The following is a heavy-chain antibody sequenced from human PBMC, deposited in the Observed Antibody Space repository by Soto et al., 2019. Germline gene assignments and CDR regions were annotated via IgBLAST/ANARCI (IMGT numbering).Heavy chain of an antibody. D-gene: IGHD2-15*01. CDR3: ARDHRWQQLFYYYGMDV. J-gene: IGHJ6*02. CDR2: IHSDGSST. V-gene: IGHV3-74*01. Sequence: PGGSLRLSCAASGFTFSYYWMHWVRQAPGKGLVWVSRIHSDGSSTTYADSVKGRFTISRDNSKNTLYLQMNSLRPEDTAVYYCARDHRWQQLFYYYGMDVWGQGTTVTVSS. CDR1: GFTFSYYW.